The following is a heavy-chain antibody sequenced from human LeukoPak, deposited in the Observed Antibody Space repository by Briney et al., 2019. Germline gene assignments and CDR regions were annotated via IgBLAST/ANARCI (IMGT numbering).Heavy chain of an antibody. Sequence: PSETLSLTCTVPGGSISSYYRSWIRQPAGKGLEWIGRIYSSGSTNYNPSLKSRVTMSVDTSKNQFSLKLSSVTAADTAVYYCASTRYDYAIYFDYWGQGTLVTVSS. CDR3: ASTRYDYAIYFDY. CDR1: GGSISSYY. CDR2: IYSSGST. J-gene: IGHJ4*02. V-gene: IGHV4-4*07. D-gene: IGHD3-16*01.